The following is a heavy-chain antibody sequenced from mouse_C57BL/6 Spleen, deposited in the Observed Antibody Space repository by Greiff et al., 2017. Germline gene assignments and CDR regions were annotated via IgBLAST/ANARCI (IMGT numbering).Heavy chain of an antibody. J-gene: IGHJ4*01. CDR1: GFTFSDYG. Sequence: EVMLVESGGGLVKPGGSLKLSCAASGFTFSDYGMHWVRQAPEKGLEWVAYISSGSSTIYSADTVKGRFTISRDNATNTLFLQMTSLRSEDTAMYYCARDTTVYYAMDYWGQGTSGTVSS. CDR2: ISSGSSTI. D-gene: IGHD1-1*01. V-gene: IGHV5-17*01. CDR3: ARDTTVYYAMDY.